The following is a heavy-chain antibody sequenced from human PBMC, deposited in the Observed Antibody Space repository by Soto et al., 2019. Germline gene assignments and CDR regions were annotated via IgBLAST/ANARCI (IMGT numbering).Heavy chain of an antibody. D-gene: IGHD3-10*01. V-gene: IGHV5-51*01. CDR1: GYSFTTYW. CDR2: IYPGDSDT. J-gene: IGHJ4*02. CDR3: ARQKYDSGSYYPYLDY. Sequence: GESLKISCKGSGYSFTTYWIGWVRQMPGKGLEWMGIIYPGDSDTRYSPSFQGQVTISADKSISTAYLQWSSLKASDTAMYFCARQKYDSGSYYPYLDYWGQGTLVTVSS.